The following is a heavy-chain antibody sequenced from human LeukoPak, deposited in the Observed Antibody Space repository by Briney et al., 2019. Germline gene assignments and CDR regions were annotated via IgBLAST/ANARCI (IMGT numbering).Heavy chain of an antibody. CDR2: INPNSGGT. D-gene: IGHD5-12*01. Sequence: ASVKVSCKASGYTFTGYYMHWVRQAPGQGLEWMGWINPNSGGTNYAQKFQGRVTMTRNTSISTAYMELSSLRSEDTAVYYCARGWLRLGGSDYWGQGTLVTVSS. J-gene: IGHJ4*02. CDR3: ARGWLRLGGSDY. CDR1: GYTFTGYY. V-gene: IGHV1-2*02.